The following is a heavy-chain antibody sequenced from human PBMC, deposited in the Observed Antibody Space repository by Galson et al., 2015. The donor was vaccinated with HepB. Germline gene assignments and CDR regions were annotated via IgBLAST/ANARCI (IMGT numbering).Heavy chain of an antibody. CDR3: AKSATNWNWFDR. CDR1: GFNFDTYA. J-gene: IGHJ5*02. Sequence: SLRLSCAASGFNFDTYAMSWVRQALGKGLEWVSVISGSGVSTYYADSVKGRFTISRDNSKNTLYLQMDSLGAEDTAIYYCAKSATNWNWFDRWGQGTLVTVSS. V-gene: IGHV3-23*01. CDR2: ISGSGVST.